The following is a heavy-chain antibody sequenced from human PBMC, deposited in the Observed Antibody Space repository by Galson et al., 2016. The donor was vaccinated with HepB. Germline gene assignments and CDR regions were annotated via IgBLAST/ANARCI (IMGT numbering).Heavy chain of an antibody. J-gene: IGHJ6*02. D-gene: IGHD2-2*01. CDR2: INTNSGTP. Sequence: SVKVSCKASRYTFSTYTMNWVRQAPGQGLEWMGWINTNSGTPTYAQGFTGRIVLSWDTSVSTAYLQISSLKAEDTAVYYCSSLGFCRNTNCMGDLYGLDVWGQGTTVTVSS. CDR3: SSLGFCRNTNCMGDLYGLDV. V-gene: IGHV7-4-1*02. CDR1: RYTFSTYT.